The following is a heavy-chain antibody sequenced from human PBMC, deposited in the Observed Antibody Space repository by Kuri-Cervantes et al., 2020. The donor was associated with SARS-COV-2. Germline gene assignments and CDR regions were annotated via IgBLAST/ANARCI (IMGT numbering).Heavy chain of an antibody. D-gene: IGHD6-6*01. J-gene: IGHJ4*02. V-gene: IGHV4-34*01. Sequence: SQTLSLTCAVYGGSFSGFYWSWIRQAPGKGLEWIGEINHSGSANYSPSLKSRVAISVDTSKNQFSLRLSSVTAADTGVYYCARQGGYSSSSLDYWGQGTLVTVSS. CDR3: ARQGGYSSSSLDY. CDR1: GGSFSGFY. CDR2: INHSGSA.